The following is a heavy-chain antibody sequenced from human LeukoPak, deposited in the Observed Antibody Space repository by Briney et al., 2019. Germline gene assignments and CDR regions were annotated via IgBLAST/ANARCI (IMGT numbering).Heavy chain of an antibody. CDR3: ARAAYYYDSSGYSDAFDI. V-gene: IGHV3-13*01. CDR2: IGTAGDT. D-gene: IGHD3-22*01. Sequence: PGGSLRLSCAASGFTFSSYDMHWVRQATGKGLEWVSAIGTAGDTYYPGSVKGRFTISRENAKNSLYLQMNSLRAGDTAVYYCARAAYYYDSSGYSDAFDIWGQGTMVTVSS. CDR1: GFTFSSYD. J-gene: IGHJ3*02.